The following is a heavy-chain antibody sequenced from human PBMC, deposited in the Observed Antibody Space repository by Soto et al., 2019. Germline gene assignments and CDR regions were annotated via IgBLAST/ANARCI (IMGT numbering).Heavy chain of an antibody. D-gene: IGHD5-18*01. CDR1: GGTFSSYA. J-gene: IGHJ5*02. CDR3: ARDAQRGYSYGYPGRGFRFDP. Sequence: QVQLVQSGAEVKKPGSSVKVSCKASGGTFSSYAISWVRQAPGQGLEWMGGIIPIFGTANYAQKFQGRVTITADESTSTAYMELSSLRSEDTAVYYCARDAQRGYSYGYPGRGFRFDPWGQGTLVTVSS. V-gene: IGHV1-69*12. CDR2: IIPIFGTA.